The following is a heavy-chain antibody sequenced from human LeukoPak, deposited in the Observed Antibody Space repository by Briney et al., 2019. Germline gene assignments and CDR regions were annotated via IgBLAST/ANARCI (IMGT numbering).Heavy chain of an antibody. CDR2: ISGTGDAT. V-gene: IGHV3-23*01. Sequence: GGSLRLSCAASGFTFSNYALSWVRQTPGKGLEWVSAISGTGDATWYPDSVRGRFTISRDRSKNTVYLQMNSLRAEDTAVYYCARDTRGESDYWGQGTLVTVSS. CDR3: ARDTRGESDY. CDR1: GFTFSNYA. J-gene: IGHJ4*02. D-gene: IGHD2-2*01.